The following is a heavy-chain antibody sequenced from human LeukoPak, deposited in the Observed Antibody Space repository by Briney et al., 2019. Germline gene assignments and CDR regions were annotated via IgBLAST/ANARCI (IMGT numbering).Heavy chain of an antibody. CDR3: ARHVQYYDILTGYFLPYAFDI. CDR1: GGSISSSSYY. D-gene: IGHD3-9*01. J-gene: IGHJ3*02. V-gene: IGHV4-39*01. Sequence: SETLSLTCTVSGGSISSSSYYWGWIRQPPGKGLEWIGSIYYSGSTYYNPSLKSRVTISVDTSKNQFSLKLSSVTAADTAVYYCARHVQYYDILTGYFLPYAFDIWGQGTMVTVSS. CDR2: IYYSGST.